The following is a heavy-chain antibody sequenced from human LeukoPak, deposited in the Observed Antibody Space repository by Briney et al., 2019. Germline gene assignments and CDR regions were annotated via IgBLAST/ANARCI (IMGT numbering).Heavy chain of an antibody. V-gene: IGHV1-2*02. CDR1: GYTFTSYG. J-gene: IGHJ5*02. CDR2: INPNSGGT. CDR3: ARPLLPYCTNGVCYEAGRLWFDP. D-gene: IGHD2-8*01. Sequence: ASVKVSCKASGYTFTSYGISWVRQAPGQGLEWMGWINPNSGGTNYAQKFQGRVTMTRDTSISTAYMELSRLRSDDTAVYYCARPLLPYCTNGVCYEAGRLWFDPWGQGTLVTVSS.